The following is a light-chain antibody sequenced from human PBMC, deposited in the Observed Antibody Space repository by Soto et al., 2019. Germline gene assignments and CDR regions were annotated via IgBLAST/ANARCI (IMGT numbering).Light chain of an antibody. CDR3: SSYTSTTTPCV. V-gene: IGLV2-14*01. J-gene: IGLJ1*01. CDR1: SSDVGGYNY. Sequence: LTQPASVSGSPGQSITISCTGTSSDVGGYNYVSWYQHHPGKAPKLIIYEVSHRPSGASNHFSGYKSGNTASLTISGLQAEDEADYYCSSYTSTTTPCVFGTGTKVTVL. CDR2: EVS.